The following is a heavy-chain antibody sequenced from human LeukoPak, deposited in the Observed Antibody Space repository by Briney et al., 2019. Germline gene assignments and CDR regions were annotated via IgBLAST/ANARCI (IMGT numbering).Heavy chain of an antibody. J-gene: IGHJ1*01. CDR1: GLTLSRYW. D-gene: IGHD1-1*01. Sequence: GGSLRLSCAASGLTLSRYWMTWVRQAPGKGLEWVANINQDGNKKYYVDSVKGRFTISRDNAKNSLYLQMNSLRVQDTAVYYCAEGTTGWGQGTLVTVSS. CDR3: AEGTTG. CDR2: INQDGNKK. V-gene: IGHV3-7*01.